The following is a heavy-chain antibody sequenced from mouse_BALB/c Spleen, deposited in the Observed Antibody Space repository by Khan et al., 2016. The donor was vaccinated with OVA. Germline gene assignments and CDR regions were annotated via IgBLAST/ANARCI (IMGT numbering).Heavy chain of an antibody. D-gene: IGHD2-14*01. CDR3: ARVGYAGTMDS. Sequence: QIQLVQSGPELKKPGEPVKLSCKVSGYTFTKNGMNWAKQPPGKGIMWMGWYNTYTGEPTYADDFRGRFAFSLETSASTAYLQFNNLKTEDTATCFCARVGYAGTMDSWGQGTSVTVSP. V-gene: IGHV9-3-1*01. CDR2: YNTYTGEP. J-gene: IGHJ4*01. CDR1: GYTFTKNG.